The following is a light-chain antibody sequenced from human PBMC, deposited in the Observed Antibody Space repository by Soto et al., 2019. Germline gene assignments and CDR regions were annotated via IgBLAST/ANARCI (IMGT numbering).Light chain of an antibody. J-gene: IGKJ4*01. CDR3: QQYNKWPLT. V-gene: IGKV3-15*01. CDR1: QSVYST. Sequence: EIVMTQSPATLSVSPGERATLSCRASQSVYSTLAWYQQKPGQAPRLLIYGASTRANGIPARFSGSGSGTEFTLTISSLQSEDFATYYCQQYNKWPLTFGEGTKVEIK. CDR2: GAS.